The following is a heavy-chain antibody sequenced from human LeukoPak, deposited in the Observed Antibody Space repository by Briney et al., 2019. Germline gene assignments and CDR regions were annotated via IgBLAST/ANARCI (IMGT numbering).Heavy chain of an antibody. CDR1: GYTFTSYY. CDR2: INPNSGGT. V-gene: IGHV1-2*02. CDR3: ARDHCSSTSCSGSYDAFDI. Sequence: ASVKVSCKASGYTFTSYYMHWVRQAPGQGLEWMGWINPNSGGTNYAQKFQGRVTMTRDTSISTAYMELSRLRSDDTAVYYCARDHCSSTSCSGSYDAFDIWGQGTMVTVSS. J-gene: IGHJ3*02. D-gene: IGHD2-2*01.